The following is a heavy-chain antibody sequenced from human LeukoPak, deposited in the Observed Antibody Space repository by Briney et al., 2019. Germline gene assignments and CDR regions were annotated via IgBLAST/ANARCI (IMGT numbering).Heavy chain of an antibody. CDR1: GFTFSSYA. J-gene: IGHJ4*02. Sequence: GGSLRLSCAASGFTFSSYAMHWVRQAPGKGLEWVAVISYDGSNKYYADSVKGRFTISKDNSKNTLYLQMNSLRAEDTAVYYCARELKIHAYIDFWGQGTLVTVSS. V-gene: IGHV3-30*04. CDR3: ARELKIHAYIDF. CDR2: ISYDGSNK. D-gene: IGHD5-18*01.